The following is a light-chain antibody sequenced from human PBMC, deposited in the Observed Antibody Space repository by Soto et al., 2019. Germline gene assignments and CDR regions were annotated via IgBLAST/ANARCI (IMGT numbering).Light chain of an antibody. CDR1: QSISSW. CDR3: QQYNSFAWT. Sequence: DIQMTQSPSTLSASVGDRVTITCRASQSISSWLAWYQQKPGKAPKLLIYDASSLESGVPSRFSGSGSGTEFTLTISSLQPDDFGTYYCQQYNSFAWTFGQGTKVDI. J-gene: IGKJ1*01. CDR2: DAS. V-gene: IGKV1-5*01.